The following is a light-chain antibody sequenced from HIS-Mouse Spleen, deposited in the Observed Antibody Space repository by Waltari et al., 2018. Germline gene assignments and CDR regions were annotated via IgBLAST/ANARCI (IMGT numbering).Light chain of an antibody. V-gene: IGLV3-10*01. CDR3: YSTDSSGNHRV. CDR2: EDS. Sequence: SYSLTQPPAVSVSPVQTARITCSGDALPKKYAYWYPQKSGQAPLLVIYEDSKRPSGIPERFSGSSSGTMATLTISGAQVEDEADYYCYSTDSSGNHRVFGGGTKLTVL. CDR1: ALPKKY. J-gene: IGLJ2*01.